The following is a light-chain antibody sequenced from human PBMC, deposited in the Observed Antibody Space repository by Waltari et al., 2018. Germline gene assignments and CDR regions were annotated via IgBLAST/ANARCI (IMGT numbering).Light chain of an antibody. CDR3: QVWDSSSDHPGWV. Sequence: YVLTQPPSVSVAPGKTARITCGGNNIDSKSVHWYQQKPGQAPVLVIYYDSDRPSGIPERFSGSNSGNTATLTISRVEAGDEADYYCQVWDSSSDHPGWVFGGGTKLTVL. CDR1: NIDSKS. CDR2: YDS. V-gene: IGLV3-21*04. J-gene: IGLJ3*02.